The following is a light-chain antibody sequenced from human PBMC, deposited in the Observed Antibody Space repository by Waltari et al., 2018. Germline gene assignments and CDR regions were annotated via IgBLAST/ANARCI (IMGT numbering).Light chain of an antibody. CDR3: QQRSNWPPIT. J-gene: IGKJ5*01. Sequence: EIVLTQSPVTLSLAPGERATLSCWASQSVGSSLAWYEQKPGQAPRLRRYDASSRAPGVPARFNGSGSGTDFTLTIISLQSEDSAVYYCQQRSNWPPITFGQGTRLEIK. CDR2: DAS. V-gene: IGKV3-11*01. CDR1: QSVGSS.